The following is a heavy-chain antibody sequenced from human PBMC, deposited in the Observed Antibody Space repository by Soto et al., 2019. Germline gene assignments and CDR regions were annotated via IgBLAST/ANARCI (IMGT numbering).Heavy chain of an antibody. CDR2: ISHDGNFE. D-gene: IGHD3-16*01. CDR3: ARGAAMSAALSFGMDV. CDR1: GFTFTTYA. V-gene: IGHV3-33*01. Sequence: QLQLVESGGNVVQPGRSLRLSCAASGFTFTTYAMHWVRQAPGTGLEWLAIISHDGNFEYYADSVKGRFTISRDDSKNTKYLPMNSLRGDDSGVYFCARGAAMSAALSFGMDVWGQGTTVSVSS. J-gene: IGHJ6*02.